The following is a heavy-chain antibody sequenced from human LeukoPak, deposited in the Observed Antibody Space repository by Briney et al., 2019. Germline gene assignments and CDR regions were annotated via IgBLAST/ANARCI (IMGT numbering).Heavy chain of an antibody. CDR3: ARGRVISYYYDSSGYYFDY. J-gene: IGHJ4*02. V-gene: IGHV4-59*12. Sequence: SETLSLTCTVSGGSISSYYWSWIRQPPGKGLEWIGYIYYSGSTNYNPSLKSRVTISVDTSKNQFSLKLSSVTAADTAVYYCARGRVISYYYDSSGYYFDYWGQGTLVTVSS. CDR2: IYYSGST. D-gene: IGHD3-22*01. CDR1: GGSISSYY.